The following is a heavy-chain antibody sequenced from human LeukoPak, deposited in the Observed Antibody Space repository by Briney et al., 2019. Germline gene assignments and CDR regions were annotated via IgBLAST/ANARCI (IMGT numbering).Heavy chain of an antibody. CDR3: ARDVGEYCSSTNCYASHY. CDR2: INPHSGGT. D-gene: IGHD2-2*01. Sequence: ASMKVSCKASSYTFTNYGINWVRQAPGQGLEWMGWINPHSGGTNYAQKFQGGVTMTRDTSITTAYMELSSLRSDDTAVYYCARDVGEYCSSTNCYASHYWGQGTLVTVSS. CDR1: SYTFTNYG. V-gene: IGHV1-2*02. J-gene: IGHJ4*02.